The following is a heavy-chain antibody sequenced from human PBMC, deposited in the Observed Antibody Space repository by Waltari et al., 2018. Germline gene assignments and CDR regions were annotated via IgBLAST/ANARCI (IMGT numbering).Heavy chain of an antibody. Sequence: QVHLVQSGAEVKKPGSSVKVSCRASGGPLSDYASTWVRQAPGQGLEWMAARLPICSEANYAQKFQGRVTITTDASTNTAYLELTSLRSEDTAVYFCARGVGDKNFFHYWGQGTLVTVSS. J-gene: IGHJ4*02. V-gene: IGHV1-69*05. CDR3: ARGVGDKNFFHY. CDR1: GGPLSDYA. CDR2: RLPICSEA. D-gene: IGHD3-10*01.